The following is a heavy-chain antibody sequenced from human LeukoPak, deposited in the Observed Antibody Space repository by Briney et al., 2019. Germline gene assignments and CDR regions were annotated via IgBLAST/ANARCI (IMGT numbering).Heavy chain of an antibody. CDR1: GGSVSSGSYY. J-gene: IGHJ4*02. Sequence: SETLSLTCTVSGGSVSSGSYYWSWIRQPPGKGLEWIGYIYYSGSTNYNPSFKSRVTISVDTSKNQFSLKLSSVTAADTAVYYCASRGRGSGSYYGYWGQGTLVTVSS. CDR2: IYYSGST. CDR3: ASRGRGSGSYYGY. V-gene: IGHV4-61*01. D-gene: IGHD3-10*01.